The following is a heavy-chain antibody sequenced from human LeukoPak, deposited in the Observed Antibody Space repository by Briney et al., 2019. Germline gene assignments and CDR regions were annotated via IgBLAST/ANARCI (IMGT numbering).Heavy chain of an antibody. Sequence: GGSLRLSCAASVFTVTANSMNWVRQAPGKGLEWVSRVSSGGDAFYADSVKGRFTISRDTSKNTVFLQMDSLRAEDTAVYYCAKFGDHMPDAFDIWGQATMVTVAA. CDR2: VSSGGDA. J-gene: IGHJ3*02. V-gene: IGHV3-53*01. CDR3: AKFGDHMPDAFDI. D-gene: IGHD4-17*01. CDR1: VFTVTANS.